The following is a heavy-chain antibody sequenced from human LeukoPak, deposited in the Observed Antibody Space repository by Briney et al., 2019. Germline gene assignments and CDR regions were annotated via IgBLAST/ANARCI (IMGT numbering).Heavy chain of an antibody. D-gene: IGHD2-2*02. CDR1: GGSISSSSYY. CDR3: ARVGAVVPAAIRWGYFDY. Sequence: SETLSLTCTVSGGSISSSSYYWGWIRQPPGEGLEWIGSIYYSGSTYYNPSLKSRVTISVDTSKNQFSLKLSSVTAADTAVYYCARVGAVVPAAIRWGYFDYWGQGTLVTVSS. CDR2: IYYSGST. V-gene: IGHV4-39*07. J-gene: IGHJ4*02.